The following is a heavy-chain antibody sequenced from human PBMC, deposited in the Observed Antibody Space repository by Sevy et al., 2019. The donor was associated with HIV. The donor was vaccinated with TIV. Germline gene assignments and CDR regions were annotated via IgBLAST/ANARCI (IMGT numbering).Heavy chain of an antibody. CDR2: IIPIFGTA. CDR3: ARGGRIVVVPAAILTHYYYGMDV. Sequence: ASVKVSCKASGGTFSSYAISWVRQAPGQGLEWMGGIIPIFGTANYAQKFQGRVTITADESTSTAYMELSSLRSEDTAVYCCARGGRIVVVPAAILTHYYYGMDVWGQGTTVTVSS. CDR1: GGTFSSYA. V-gene: IGHV1-69*13. J-gene: IGHJ6*02. D-gene: IGHD2-2*02.